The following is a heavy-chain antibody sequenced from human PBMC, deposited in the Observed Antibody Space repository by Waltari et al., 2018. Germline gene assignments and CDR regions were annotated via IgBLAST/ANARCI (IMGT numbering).Heavy chain of an antibody. CDR2: INHSGST. Sequence: QVQLQQWGAGLLKPSETLSLTCAVYGGSFSGYYWSWIRQPPGKGLEWIGEINHSGSTNYNPALKSRVTISVDTSKNQFSLKLSSVTAADTAVYYCARGVDVLRLLYWGQGTLVIVSS. CDR3: ARGVDVLRLLY. J-gene: IGHJ4*02. V-gene: IGHV4-34*01. D-gene: IGHD3-9*01. CDR1: GGSFSGYY.